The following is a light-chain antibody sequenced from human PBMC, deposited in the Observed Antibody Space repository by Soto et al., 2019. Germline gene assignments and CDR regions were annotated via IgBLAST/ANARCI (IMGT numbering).Light chain of an antibody. CDR2: EVS. Sequence: QSALTQPASVSGSPGQSITISCTGTSSDVGGYNYVSWYQQHTGKAPKLMIYEVSNRPSGVSNSFSGSKSGNTASLTISGLQAEDDADYYFSSYRSSGTRFFGTGTKLTVL. J-gene: IGLJ1*01. CDR3: SSYRSSGTRF. CDR1: SSDVGGYNY. V-gene: IGLV2-14*01.